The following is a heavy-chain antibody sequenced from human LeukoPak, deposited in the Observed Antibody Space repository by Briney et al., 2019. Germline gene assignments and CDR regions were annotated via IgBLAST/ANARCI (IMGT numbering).Heavy chain of an antibody. CDR1: GFTFSSYW. CDR2: INEDGSEK. D-gene: IGHD6-13*01. Sequence: GGSLRLSCAASGFTFSSYWMTWVRQVTGKGLEWVASINEDGSEKYYVGPVQGRFTISRDNAKNSLDLQMNSLRADDTAVYYCVRDWEQLVWNYWGQGTLVTVSS. J-gene: IGHJ4*02. V-gene: IGHV3-7*01. CDR3: VRDWEQLVWNY.